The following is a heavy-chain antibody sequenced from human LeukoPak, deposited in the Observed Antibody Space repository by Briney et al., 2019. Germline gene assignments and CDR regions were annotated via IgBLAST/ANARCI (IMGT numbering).Heavy chain of an antibody. Sequence: SETLSLTCTVSGGSISSGSYYWSWIRQPAGKGLEWIGRIYTSGSTNYNPSLKSRVTISVDTSKNQFSLKLSSVTAADTAVYYCAREGLGPKSSGWPKRDYYYYYGMDVWGQGTTVTVSS. D-gene: IGHD6-19*01. CDR2: IYTSGST. CDR1: GGSISSGSYY. V-gene: IGHV4-61*02. J-gene: IGHJ6*02. CDR3: AREGLGPKSSGWPKRDYYYYYGMDV.